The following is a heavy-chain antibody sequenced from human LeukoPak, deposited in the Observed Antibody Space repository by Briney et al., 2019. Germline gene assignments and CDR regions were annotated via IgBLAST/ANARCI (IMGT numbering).Heavy chain of an antibody. V-gene: IGHV4-34*01. CDR3: ARVGYGDNGFDY. Sequence: SETLSLTCAVYGGSFSGYYWSWIRQPPGKRLEWIGEINHSGSTNYNPSLKSRVTISVDTSKNQFSLKLSSVTAADTAVYYCARVGYGDNGFDYWGQGTLVTVSS. CDR2: INHSGST. CDR1: GGSFSGYY. J-gene: IGHJ4*02. D-gene: IGHD4-17*01.